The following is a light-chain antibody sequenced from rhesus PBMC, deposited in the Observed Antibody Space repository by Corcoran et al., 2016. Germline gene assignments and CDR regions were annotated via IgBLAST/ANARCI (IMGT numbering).Light chain of an antibody. J-gene: IGKJ4*01. Sequence: DIQMSQSPSSLSASVGDKVTITCHASQDISSWLAWYQQKPGKAPKPLIYSAFIFQSGVPSRFRGNGSGTHYTITITSLQPEDFATYYCQQYDDFPLTFGGGTKVEIK. V-gene: IGKV1-19*01. CDR1: QDISSW. CDR3: QQYDDFPLT. CDR2: SAF.